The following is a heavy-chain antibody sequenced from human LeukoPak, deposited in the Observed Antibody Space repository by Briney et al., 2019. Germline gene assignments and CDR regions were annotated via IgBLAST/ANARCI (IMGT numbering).Heavy chain of an antibody. Sequence: ASVKVSCKASGYTFTGYHMHWVRQAPGQGLEWMGWINPNSGGTNYAQKFQGRVTMTRDKSISTAYMELSRLRSDDTAVYYCARDVDYYDSSGYYYDFDYWGQGTLVTVSS. V-gene: IGHV1-2*02. J-gene: IGHJ4*02. CDR2: INPNSGGT. D-gene: IGHD3-22*01. CDR1: GYTFTGYH. CDR3: ARDVDYYDSSGYYYDFDY.